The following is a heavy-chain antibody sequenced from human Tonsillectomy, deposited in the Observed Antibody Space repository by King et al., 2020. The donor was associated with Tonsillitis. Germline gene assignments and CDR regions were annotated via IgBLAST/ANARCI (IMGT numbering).Heavy chain of an antibody. Sequence: VQLVESGGGVVQPGGSLRLSCAASGFTFSSYGMHWVRQAPGKGLEWVAFIRYDGSNKYYADSVKGRFTISRDNSKHTLYLQMNSLRAEDTAVYYCAKDGDGYTSFPIFDDWGQGPLVTVSS. V-gene: IGHV3-30*02. CDR2: IRYDGSNK. CDR1: GFTFSSYG. D-gene: IGHD5-24*01. CDR3: AKDGDGYTSFPIFDD. J-gene: IGHJ4*02.